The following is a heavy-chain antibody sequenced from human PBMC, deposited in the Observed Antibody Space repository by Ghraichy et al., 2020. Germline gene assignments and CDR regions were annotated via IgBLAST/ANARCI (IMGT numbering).Heavy chain of an antibody. Sequence: SETLSLTCTVSGGSISSGDYYWSWIRQPPGKGLEWIGYIYYSGSTYYNPSLKSRVTISVDTSKNQFSLKLSSVTVADTAVYYCARASLRYFDWLSPAYYFDYWGQGTLVTVSS. J-gene: IGHJ4*02. CDR1: GGSISSGDYY. CDR2: IYYSGST. CDR3: ARASLRYFDWLSPAYYFDY. V-gene: IGHV4-30-4*01. D-gene: IGHD3-9*01.